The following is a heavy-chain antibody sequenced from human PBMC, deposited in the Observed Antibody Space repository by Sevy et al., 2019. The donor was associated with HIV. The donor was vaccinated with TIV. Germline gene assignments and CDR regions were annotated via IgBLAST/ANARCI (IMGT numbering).Heavy chain of an antibody. D-gene: IGHD4-17*01. CDR2: ISSSSTI. J-gene: IGHJ4*02. CDR1: GFTFSSYS. V-gene: IGHV3-48*02. CDR3: ARGPTLKTKYGDYDLGGGYYFDY. Sequence: GGSLRLSCAASGFTFSSYSMNWVRQAPGKGLEWVSYISSSSTIYYADSVKGRFTISRDNAKNSLYLQMNSLRDEDTAVYYCARGPTLKTKYGDYDLGGGYYFDYWGQGTLVTVSS.